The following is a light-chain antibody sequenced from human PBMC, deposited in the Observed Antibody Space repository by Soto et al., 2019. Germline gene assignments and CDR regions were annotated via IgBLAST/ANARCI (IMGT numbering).Light chain of an antibody. J-gene: IGLJ2*01. CDR1: MRDVGAYNL. CDR3: GTWDSSLSVGRGV. Sequence: QSALTQPASVSGSAGQSITISCSGTMRDVGAYNLVSWYQQHPGTAPKLIIYDNNKRPSGIPDRFSGSKSGTSATLGITRLQTGDEADYYCGTWDSSLSVGRGVFGGGTKLTVL. CDR2: DNN. V-gene: IGLV1-51*01.